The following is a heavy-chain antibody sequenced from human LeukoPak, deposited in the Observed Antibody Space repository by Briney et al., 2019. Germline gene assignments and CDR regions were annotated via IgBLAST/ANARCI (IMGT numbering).Heavy chain of an antibody. CDR3: ARSRRGYYMDV. Sequence: ASVKVSCKASGYTFSNFDVNWVRHAPGQGLEWMAWMNPGSGDTGYEGKFQARLTMSSNTSITTASMELSSLTSEDTAVYYCARSRRGYYMDVWGKGTTVIVSS. CDR2: MNPGSGDT. CDR1: GYTFSNFD. V-gene: IGHV1-8*02. J-gene: IGHJ6*03.